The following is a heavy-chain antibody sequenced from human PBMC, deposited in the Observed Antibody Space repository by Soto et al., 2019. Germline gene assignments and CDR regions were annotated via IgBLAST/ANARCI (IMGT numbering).Heavy chain of an antibody. D-gene: IGHD2-2*01. Sequence: ASVKVSCKASGYTFTSYDINWVRQATGQGLEWMGWMNPNSGNTGYAQKFQGRVTMTRNTSMSTAYMELSSLRSEDTAVYYCARLRRPAARWWFDPWGQGTLVTVSS. CDR2: MNPNSGNT. CDR3: ARLRRPAARWWFDP. CDR1: GYTFTSYD. V-gene: IGHV1-8*01. J-gene: IGHJ5*02.